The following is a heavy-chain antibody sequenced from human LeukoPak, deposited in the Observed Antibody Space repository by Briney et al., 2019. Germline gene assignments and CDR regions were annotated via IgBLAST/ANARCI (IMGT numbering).Heavy chain of an antibody. J-gene: IGHJ6*02. CDR3: ARERTSSTPYYYYGTDV. CDR2: ISSSSRYI. CDR1: GFTFSSYS. V-gene: IGHV3-21*01. D-gene: IGHD2-2*01. Sequence: GGSLRLFYAVSGFTFSSYSMMWVRQAPGKGREWGLSISSSSRYIFYTDAVKGRFTISRDNAKNSLYLQMNTLRAQDTGVYQFARERTSSTPYYYYGTDVWGQAPTVTVSS.